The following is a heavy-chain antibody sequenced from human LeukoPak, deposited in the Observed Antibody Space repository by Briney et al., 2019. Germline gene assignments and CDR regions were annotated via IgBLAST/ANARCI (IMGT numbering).Heavy chain of an antibody. CDR2: ISSSSSYI. D-gene: IGHD3-10*01. V-gene: IGHV3-21*04. CDR1: GFTFKTYT. CDR3: AKDGKMVRGALDY. J-gene: IGHJ4*02. Sequence: MSGGSLRLSCAASGFTFKTYTMHWVRQAPGMGLEWVSSISSSSSYIFYADSVKGRFTISRDNAKNSLYLQMNSLRAEDTALYYCAKDGKMVRGALDYWGQGTLVTVSS.